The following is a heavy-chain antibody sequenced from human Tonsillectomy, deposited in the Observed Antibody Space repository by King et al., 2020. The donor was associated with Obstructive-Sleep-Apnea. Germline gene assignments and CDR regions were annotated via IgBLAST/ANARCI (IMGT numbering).Heavy chain of an antibody. J-gene: IGHJ4*02. CDR3: ASSIAAAGFDH. CDR2: IWYDGSNK. Sequence: VQLVESGGGVVQPGRSLRLSCAASGFTFSSYGMHWVRQAPGKGLEWVAVIWYDGSNKYYADSVKGRFTISRDNSKNTLYLQMNSLRAEDTAVYYCASSIAAAGFDHWGQGTLVTVSS. CDR1: GFTFSSYG. V-gene: IGHV3-33*01. D-gene: IGHD6-13*01.